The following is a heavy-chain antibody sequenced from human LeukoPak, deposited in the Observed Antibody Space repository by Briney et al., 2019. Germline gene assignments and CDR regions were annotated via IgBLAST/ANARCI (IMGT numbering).Heavy chain of an antibody. Sequence: ASVKVSCKASGYSFTSYGITWVRQAPGQGLEWMGWISAYNGNTNYAQKLQDRVTMTTDTPTSTAYMELRSLRSDDTAVYYCARGFTYYYDSSGYPILGCWGQGTLVTVSS. CDR1: GYSFTSYG. J-gene: IGHJ4*02. CDR3: ARGFTYYYDSSGYPILGC. CDR2: ISAYNGNT. V-gene: IGHV1-18*01. D-gene: IGHD3-22*01.